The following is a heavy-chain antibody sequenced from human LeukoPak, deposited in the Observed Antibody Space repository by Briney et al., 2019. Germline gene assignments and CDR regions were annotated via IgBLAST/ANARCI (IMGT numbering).Heavy chain of an antibody. V-gene: IGHV3-53*01. CDR2: LVSGGDT. Sequence: GGSLRLSCAASGFNVGNNYMSWVRQAPGKGLEWVSILVSGGDTYYSDSVKGRFTISRDNSKNLLSLQMNSLTAEDTAVYYCARVGDHYHWYFDLWGRGTLVTVSS. CDR3: ARVGDHYHWYFDL. J-gene: IGHJ2*01. D-gene: IGHD3-10*01. CDR1: GFNVGNNY.